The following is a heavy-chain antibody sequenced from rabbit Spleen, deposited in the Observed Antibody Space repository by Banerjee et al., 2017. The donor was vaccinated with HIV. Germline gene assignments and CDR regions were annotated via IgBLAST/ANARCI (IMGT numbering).Heavy chain of an antibody. V-gene: IGHV1S40*01. CDR3: ARASVVYDVADL. J-gene: IGHJ4*01. Sequence: QSLEESGGGLVKPEGSLTLTCTASGFDLGSTLYMCWVRQAPGKGLEWIGCIHTKYGDTYYASWAKGRFTISKTSSTTVDLMMTSLTAADTATYFCARASVVYDVADLWGPGTLVTVS. CDR2: IHTKYGDT. CDR1: GFDLGSTLY. D-gene: IGHD2-1*01.